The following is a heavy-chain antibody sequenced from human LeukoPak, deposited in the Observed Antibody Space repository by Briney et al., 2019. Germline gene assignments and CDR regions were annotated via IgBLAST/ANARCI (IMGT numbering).Heavy chain of an antibody. CDR1: GGTFSSYA. CDR3: ATTVTTPLDY. V-gene: IGHV1-24*01. Sequence: ASVKVSCKASGGTFSSYAISWVRQAPGKGLEWMGGFDPEDGETIYAQKFQGRVTMTEDTSTDTAYMELSSLRSEDTAVYYCATTVTTPLDYWGQGTLVTVSS. CDR2: FDPEDGET. J-gene: IGHJ4*02. D-gene: IGHD4-17*01.